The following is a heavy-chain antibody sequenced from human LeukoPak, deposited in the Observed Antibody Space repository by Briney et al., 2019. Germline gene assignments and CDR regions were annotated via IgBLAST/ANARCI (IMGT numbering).Heavy chain of an antibody. CDR1: GYTLTELS. CDR3: AILRSYYLAFDI. CDR2: FDPEDGET. Sequence: ASVKVSCKVSGYTLTELSMHWVRQAPGKGLEWMGGFDPEDGETIYAQKFQGRVTMTEDTSTDTAYMELSGLRSEDTAVYYCAILRSYYLAFDIWGQGTMVTVSS. V-gene: IGHV1-24*01. J-gene: IGHJ3*02. D-gene: IGHD1-26*01.